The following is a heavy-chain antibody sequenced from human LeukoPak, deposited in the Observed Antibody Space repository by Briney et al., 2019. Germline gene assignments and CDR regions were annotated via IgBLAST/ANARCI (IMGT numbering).Heavy chain of an antibody. V-gene: IGHV3-69-1*01. Sequence: GGSLRLSCVTSGSTFSDHYMDWVRQAPGKGLEWVSYISGSSSTIPYADSVKGRFTISRDNAKNTLDLQMNSLRAEDTAVYYCASRGVGYSGSFYKSNYYYGMDVWGQGTTVTVSS. CDR2: ISGSSSTI. CDR1: GSTFSDHY. J-gene: IGHJ6*02. D-gene: IGHD1-26*01. CDR3: ASRGVGYSGSFYKSNYYYGMDV.